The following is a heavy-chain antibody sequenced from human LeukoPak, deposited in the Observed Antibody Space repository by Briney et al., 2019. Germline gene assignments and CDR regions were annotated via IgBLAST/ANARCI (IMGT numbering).Heavy chain of an antibody. D-gene: IGHD3/OR15-3a*01. CDR2: IYTSGSS. J-gene: IGHJ4*02. Sequence: SETLSLTCTVSGGSISSGSYYWSWIRQPAGKGLEWIGRIYTSGSSNYNPSLKSRVTISVDTSKNQFSLKLSSVTAADTAVYYCARGSNWGQGTLVTVSS. CDR3: ARGSN. CDR1: GGSISSGSYY. V-gene: IGHV4-61*02.